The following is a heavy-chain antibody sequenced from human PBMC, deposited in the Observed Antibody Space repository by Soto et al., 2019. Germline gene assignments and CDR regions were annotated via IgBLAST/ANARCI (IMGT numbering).Heavy chain of an antibody. D-gene: IGHD7-27*01. V-gene: IGHV4-4*02. CDR2: VFHTGNT. CDR3: SRKAWVRFDY. CDR1: GDSMTRSVW. Sequence: QVQMQESGPGLLKPSGTLSLTCAVSGDSMTRSVWWTWVRQPPGKGLEWIGEVFHTGNTNYNPSLKSPVTMSVDKSTNEFSLKVNSVTGADTAIYYCSRKAWVRFDYWGQGALVPVSS. J-gene: IGHJ4*02.